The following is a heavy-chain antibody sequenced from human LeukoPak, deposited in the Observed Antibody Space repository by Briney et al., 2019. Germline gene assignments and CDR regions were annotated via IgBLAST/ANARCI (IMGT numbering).Heavy chain of an antibody. J-gene: IGHJ4*02. V-gene: IGHV1-24*01. CDR3: ATLDFAAYYSDY. D-gene: IGHD3-3*01. CDR1: GYTLTELS. Sequence: ASVKVSCKVSGYTLTELSMHWVRQAPGKGLEWMGGFDPEDGETIYAQKFQGRVTMTEDTSTDTAYMELSSLRSEDTAVYYCATLDFAAYYSDYWGQGTLVTVSS. CDR2: FDPEDGET.